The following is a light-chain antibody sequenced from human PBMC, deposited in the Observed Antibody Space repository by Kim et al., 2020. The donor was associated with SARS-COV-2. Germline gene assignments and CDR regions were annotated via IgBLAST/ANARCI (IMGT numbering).Light chain of an antibody. J-gene: IGKJ1*01. CDR1: ESISSY. Sequence: SASIGDKVTITCRASESISSYLNWYQQKPGEAPKLLIYAASRLHSGVPSRFSGSGSRTDFTLTIRSLQSEDFATYFCQQSYMTPRTFGQGTKVEVK. CDR3: QQSYMTPRT. V-gene: IGKV1-39*01. CDR2: AAS.